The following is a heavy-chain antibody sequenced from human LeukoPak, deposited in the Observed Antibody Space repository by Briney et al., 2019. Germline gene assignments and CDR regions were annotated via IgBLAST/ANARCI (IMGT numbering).Heavy chain of an antibody. D-gene: IGHD3-10*01. J-gene: IGHJ6*02. CDR2: INAGNGNT. Sequence: ASVKVSCKASGGTFSSYAMHWVRQAPGQRLEWMGWINAGNGNTKYSQKFQGRVTITRDTSASTAYMELSSLRSEDTAVYYCARDRVRITMVRGAADKPGRYYYYYYYGMDVWGQGTTVTVSS. V-gene: IGHV1-3*01. CDR3: ARDRVRITMVRGAADKPGRYYYYYYYGMDV. CDR1: GGTFSSYA.